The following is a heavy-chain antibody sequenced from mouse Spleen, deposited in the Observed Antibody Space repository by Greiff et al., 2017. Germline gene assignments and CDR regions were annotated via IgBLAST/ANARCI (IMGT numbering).Heavy chain of an antibody. V-gene: IGHV1-39*01. D-gene: IGHD1-1*01. CDR1: GYSFTDHN. CDR3: ARFITTVVVDAMDY. Sequence: VQLQQSGPELVKPGASVKISCKASGYSFTDHNMNWVKQSNGKSLEWIGVINPNYGTTSYNQKFKGKATLTVDQSSSTAYMQLNSLTSEDSAVYYCARFITTVVVDAMDYWGQGTSVTVSS. J-gene: IGHJ4*01. CDR2: INPNYGTT.